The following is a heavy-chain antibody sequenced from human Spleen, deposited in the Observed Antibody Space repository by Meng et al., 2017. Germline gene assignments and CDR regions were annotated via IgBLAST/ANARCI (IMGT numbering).Heavy chain of an antibody. CDR3: ASSKSGSYNDAFDI. CDR1: EFTFRRDA. CDR2: ISVDGRGT. V-gene: IGHV3-23*01. J-gene: IGHJ3*02. D-gene: IGHD1-26*01. Sequence: GESLKISCAESEFTFRRDAVNWVRQAPGTGLEWVSTISVDGRGTHYADSVKGRFAISRDDSKNTVFLQMNSLRSEDTAVYYCASSKSGSYNDAFDIWGQGTMVTVSS.